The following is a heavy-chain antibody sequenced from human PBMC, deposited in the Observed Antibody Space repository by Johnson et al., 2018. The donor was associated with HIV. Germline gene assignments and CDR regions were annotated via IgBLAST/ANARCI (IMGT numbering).Heavy chain of an antibody. V-gene: IGHV3-48*03. CDR1: GFTFSNYE. Sequence: VQLVESGGGLVQPGGSLRLSCAASGFTFSNYEVIWVRQAPGKGLEWISFIGSSDNVIQYADSVRGRFTMSRDNAKNSVFLQMSSLGVEDTAVYYCAKDKPYGSGLLLGAFDIWGQGTMVTVSS. J-gene: IGHJ3*02. CDR3: AKDKPYGSGLLLGAFDI. CDR2: IGSSDNVI. D-gene: IGHD3-10*01.